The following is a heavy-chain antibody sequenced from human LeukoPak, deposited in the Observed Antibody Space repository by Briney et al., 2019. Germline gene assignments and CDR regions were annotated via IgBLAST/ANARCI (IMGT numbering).Heavy chain of an antibody. CDR1: GFTVSSNY. J-gene: IGHJ4*02. CDR3: AKGSGWLLPQYFDF. CDR2: ISSSSSTI. V-gene: IGHV3-48*01. Sequence: GGSLRLSCAASGFTVSSNYMSWVRQAPGKGLEWVSYISSSSSTIYYADSVKGRFTISRDNSKNTLYLHMKSLRAEDTAVYYCAKGSGWLLPQYFDFWGQGTLVTVSS. D-gene: IGHD2-21*01.